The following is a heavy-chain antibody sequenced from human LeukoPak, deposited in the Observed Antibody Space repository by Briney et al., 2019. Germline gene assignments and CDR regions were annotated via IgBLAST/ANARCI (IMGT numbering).Heavy chain of an antibody. CDR1: GFTFSNAW. J-gene: IGHJ6*02. V-gene: IGHV3-15*01. D-gene: IGHD3-9*01. Sequence: GGSLRLSCAASGFTFSNAWMSWVRQAPGKGLEWVGRIKSKTHGGTTDYAAPVKGRFTISRDDSKNTLYLQMNSLKTEDTAVYYCTTRYFDWLEYYYYYGMDVWGQGTTVTVSS. CDR3: TTRYFDWLEYYYYYGMDV. CDR2: IKSKTHGGTT.